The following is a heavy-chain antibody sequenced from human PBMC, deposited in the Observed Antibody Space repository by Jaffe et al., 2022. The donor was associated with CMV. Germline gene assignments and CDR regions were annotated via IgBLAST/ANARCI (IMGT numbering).Heavy chain of an antibody. J-gene: IGHJ1*01. D-gene: IGHD6-13*01. CDR1: GGSFSGYY. V-gene: IGHV4-34*01. Sequence: QVQLQQWGAGLLKPSETLSLTCAVYGGSFSGYYWSWIRQPPGKGLEWIGEINHSGSTNYNPSLKSRVTISVDTSKNQFSLKLSSVTAADTAVYYCARVWMRAAGYFQHWGQGTLVTVSS. CDR3: ARVWMRAAGYFQH. CDR2: INHSGST.